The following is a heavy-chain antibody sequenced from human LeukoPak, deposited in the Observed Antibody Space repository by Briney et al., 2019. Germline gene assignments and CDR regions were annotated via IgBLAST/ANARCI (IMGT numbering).Heavy chain of an antibody. CDR1: GFTFYSYG. D-gene: IGHD3-16*01. V-gene: IGHV3-30*18. Sequence: PGGSLRLSCAASGFTFYSYGMHWVRQAPGKGLEWVALISYNGRNNYYADSVKGRFTISRDNSKNTLYLQVSSLRTEDTAVYFCAKDNRGYFDFRGQGTLVTVSS. J-gene: IGHJ4*02. CDR3: AKDNRGYFDF. CDR2: ISYNGRNN.